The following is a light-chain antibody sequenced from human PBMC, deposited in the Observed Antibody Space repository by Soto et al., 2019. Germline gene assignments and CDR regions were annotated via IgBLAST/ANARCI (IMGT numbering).Light chain of an antibody. Sequence: DIVMTQSPDSLAVSLGERATINCRSSQSVLYSSNNKNYLAWYQLKPGQSPKLLIYWASTRESGVPDRFRGSGSGTDFTLTINSLQAEDVAVYSCQQYYSTPPTFGGGTKVEI. J-gene: IGKJ4*01. CDR1: QSVLYSSNNKNY. CDR2: WAS. CDR3: QQYYSTPPT. V-gene: IGKV4-1*01.